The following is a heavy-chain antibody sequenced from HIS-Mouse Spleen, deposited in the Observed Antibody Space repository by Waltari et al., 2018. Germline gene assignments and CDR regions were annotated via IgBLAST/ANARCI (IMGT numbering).Heavy chain of an antibody. D-gene: IGHD7-27*01. CDR1: GFTFSRYS. Sequence: EVQLVQSGGGLVKPGGSLRLSCAASGFTFSRYSMNWVRQAPGKGLELDSCISRRSSYIYYADSVKGRFTISRDNAKNSRYLQMNSLRAEDTAVDYCARRLLTGDAFDIWGQGTMVTVSS. CDR3: ARRLLTGDAFDI. J-gene: IGHJ3*02. V-gene: IGHV3-21*01. CDR2: ISRRSSYI.